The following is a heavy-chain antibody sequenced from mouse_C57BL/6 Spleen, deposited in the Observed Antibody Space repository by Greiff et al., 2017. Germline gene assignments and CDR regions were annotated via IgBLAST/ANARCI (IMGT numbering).Heavy chain of an antibody. J-gene: IGHJ4*01. V-gene: IGHV5-6*02. Sequence: DVMLVESGGDLVKPGGSLKLSCAASGFTFSSYGMSWVRQTPDKRLEWVATISSGGSYTYYPDSVKGRFTISRDNAKNTLYLQMSSLKSEDTAMYYCARPMIYYDYERGDYYAMDYWGQGTSVTVSS. CDR3: ARPMIYYDYERGDYYAMDY. D-gene: IGHD2-4*01. CDR2: ISSGGSYT. CDR1: GFTFSSYG.